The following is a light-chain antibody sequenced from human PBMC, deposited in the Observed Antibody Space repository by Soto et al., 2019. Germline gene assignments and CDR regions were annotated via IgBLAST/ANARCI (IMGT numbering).Light chain of an antibody. V-gene: IGLV2-11*01. Sequence: QSVLTQPRSVSGSPGQSVTISCTGTSSDVGSYKDVSWYQHHPGKVPKLMIYDVSERPSGVPDRFSGSKSGNTASLTISGLQAEDEANYYCCSYAGTFVVFGGGTQLTVL. CDR3: CSYAGTFVV. CDR1: SSDVGSYKD. CDR2: DVS. J-gene: IGLJ2*01.